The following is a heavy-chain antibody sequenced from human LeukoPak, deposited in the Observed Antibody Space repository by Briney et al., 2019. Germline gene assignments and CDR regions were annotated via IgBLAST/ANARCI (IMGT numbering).Heavy chain of an antibody. CDR3: AKEPPSFWDYDSSGITGGYN. D-gene: IGHD3-22*01. CDR2: IKQDGSEK. V-gene: IGHV3-7*01. J-gene: IGHJ4*02. Sequence: PGGSLRLSCAASGFTFSSYWMSWVRQAPGKGLEWVANIKQDGSEKYYVDSVKGRFTISRDNAKNSLYLEMNSLRAEDTAVYYCAKEPPSFWDYDSSGITGGYNWGQGTLVTVSS. CDR1: GFTFSSYW.